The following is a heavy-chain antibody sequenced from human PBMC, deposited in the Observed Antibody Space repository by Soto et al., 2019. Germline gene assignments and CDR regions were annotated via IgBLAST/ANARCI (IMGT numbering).Heavy chain of an antibody. CDR2: IYTSGST. CDR1: GGAISIYY. D-gene: IGHD2-15*01. V-gene: IGHV4-4*07. CDR3: ARGYCSGGSCSRGYGMDV. Sequence: PSETLSLTCTVSGGAISIYYWSWIRQPAGKGLEWIGRIYTSGSTNYNPSLKSRVTMSVDTSKNQFSLKLSSVTAADTAVYYCARGYCSGGSCSRGYGMDVWGQGTTVTVSS. J-gene: IGHJ6*02.